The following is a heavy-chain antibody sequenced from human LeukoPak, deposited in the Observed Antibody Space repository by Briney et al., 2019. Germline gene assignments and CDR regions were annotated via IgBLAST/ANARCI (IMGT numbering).Heavy chain of an antibody. D-gene: IGHD1-26*01. J-gene: IGHJ4*02. V-gene: IGHV4-4*07. CDR1: GYSITNNYY. CDR3: AVHIVGATSFDY. CDR2: IYTSGST. Sequence: PSETLSLTCTVSGYSITNNYYWSWIRQPAGKGLEWIGRIYTSGSTNYNPSLKSRVTISVDTSKNQFSLKLSSVTAADTAVYYCAVHIVGATSFDYWGQGTLVTVSS.